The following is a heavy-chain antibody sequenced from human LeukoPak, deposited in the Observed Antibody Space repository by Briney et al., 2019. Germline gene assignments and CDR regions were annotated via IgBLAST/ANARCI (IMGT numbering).Heavy chain of an antibody. D-gene: IGHD1-7*01. J-gene: IGHJ6*03. V-gene: IGHV3-21*01. CDR3: ARRPGTLYYYYYMDV. CDR1: GFTFSSYS. CDR2: ISSSSSYI. Sequence: GGSLRLSCAASGFTFSSYSMNWVRQAPGKGLEWVSSISSSSSYIYYADSVKGRFTISRDNAKNSLYLQMNSLRAEDTAVYYCARRPGTLYYYYYMDVWGKGTTVTVSS.